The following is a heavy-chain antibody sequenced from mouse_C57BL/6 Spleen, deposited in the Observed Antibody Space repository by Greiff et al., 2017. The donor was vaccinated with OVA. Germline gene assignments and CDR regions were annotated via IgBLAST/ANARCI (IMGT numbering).Heavy chain of an antibody. J-gene: IGHJ4*01. D-gene: IGHD2-1*01. CDR3: AREGIYYGNPYAMDY. Sequence: VQLKESGPGLVKPSQSLSLTCSVTGYSITSGYYWNWIRQFPGNKLEWMGYISYDGSNNYNPSLKNRISITRDTSKNQFFLKLNSVTTEDTATYYCAREGIYYGNPYAMDYWGQGTSVTVSS. V-gene: IGHV3-6*01. CDR2: ISYDGSN. CDR1: GYSITSGYY.